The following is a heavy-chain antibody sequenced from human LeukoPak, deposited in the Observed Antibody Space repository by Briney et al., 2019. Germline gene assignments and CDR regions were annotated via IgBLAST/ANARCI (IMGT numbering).Heavy chain of an antibody. CDR1: GFTFASYG. D-gene: IGHD3-22*01. J-gene: IGHJ1*01. Sequence: GGSLRLSCAASGFTFASYGMSWVRQAPGKGLKWVSFITTNGGRTSYADSVEGRFTISRDNPRNTLYMQMNSLRDEDTAVYYCAIMHGYYDGTGYWVQWGQGTLVTVSS. CDR3: AIMHGYYDGTGYWVQ. V-gene: IGHV3-23*01. CDR2: ITTNGGRT.